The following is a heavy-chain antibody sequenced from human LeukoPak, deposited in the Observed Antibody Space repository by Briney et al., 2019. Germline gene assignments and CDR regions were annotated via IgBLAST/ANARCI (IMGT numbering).Heavy chain of an antibody. J-gene: IGHJ3*02. CDR1: GGSISSGGYY. CDR2: IYYSGST. D-gene: IGHD3-22*01. Sequence: SETLSLTCTVSGGSISSGGYYWSWIRQHPGKGLEWIGYIYYSGSTYYNPSLESRVTISVDTSKNQFSLKLSSVTAADTAVYYCARRYYYDSSGDAFDIWGQGPMVTVSS. V-gene: IGHV4-31*03. CDR3: ARRYYYDSSGDAFDI.